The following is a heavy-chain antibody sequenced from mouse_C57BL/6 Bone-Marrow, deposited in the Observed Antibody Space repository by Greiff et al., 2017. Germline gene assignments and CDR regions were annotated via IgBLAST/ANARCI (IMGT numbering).Heavy chain of an antibody. CDR3: ATAQASFAY. CDR1: GYTFTSYG. V-gene: IGHV1-81*01. D-gene: IGHD3-2*02. Sequence: VQLQQSGAELARPGASVKLSCKASGYTFTSYGISWVKQRTGQGLEWIGEIYPRSGNTYYNEKFKGKATLTAYKSSSTAYMELRSLTSEDSAVYFCATAQASFAYWGQGTLVTVSA. J-gene: IGHJ3*01. CDR2: IYPRSGNT.